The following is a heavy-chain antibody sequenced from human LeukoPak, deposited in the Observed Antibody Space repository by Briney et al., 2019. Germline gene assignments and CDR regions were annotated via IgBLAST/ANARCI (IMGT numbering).Heavy chain of an antibody. V-gene: IGHV1-2*06. J-gene: IGHJ5*02. CDR3: ARGDSSSFWIAYWFDP. CDR2: INPNSGGT. Sequence: ASVKVSCKASGYTFTGYYMHWVRQAPGQGLEWMGRINPNSGGTNYAQKFQGRVTMTRDTSISTAYMELSSLRSDDTAVYYCARGDSSSFWIAYWFDPWGQGTLVTVSS. CDR1: GYTFTGYY. D-gene: IGHD6-13*01.